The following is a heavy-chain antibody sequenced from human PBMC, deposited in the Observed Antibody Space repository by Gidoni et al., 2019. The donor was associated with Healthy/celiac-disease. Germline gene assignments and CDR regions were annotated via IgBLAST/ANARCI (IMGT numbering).Heavy chain of an antibody. CDR1: GGSISSGSSY. Sequence: QVQLQESGPGLVKPSQTLSLTCTVSGGSISSGSSYWSWIRQPAGKGLEWIVRIYTSGSPNYNPSLKSRVTISVDTSKNQFSLKLSSVTAADTAVYYCARGGSGSYWSFDYWGQGTLVTVSS. J-gene: IGHJ4*02. V-gene: IGHV4-61*02. CDR3: ARGGSGSYWSFDY. D-gene: IGHD1-26*01. CDR2: IYTSGSP.